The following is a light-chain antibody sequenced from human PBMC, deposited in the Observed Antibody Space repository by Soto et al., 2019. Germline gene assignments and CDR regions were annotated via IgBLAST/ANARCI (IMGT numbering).Light chain of an antibody. Sequence: EIVMTQSPATLSVSPGERATLSCRASPSVSSNLAWYQQKPGQAPRLLIYGASTTATGIPARFSGSGSGTEFTLTISSLQSEDFAVYYCQQYNKWPPYTFGQGTKLEIK. V-gene: IGKV3-15*01. CDR1: PSVSSN. J-gene: IGKJ2*01. CDR2: GAS. CDR3: QQYNKWPPYT.